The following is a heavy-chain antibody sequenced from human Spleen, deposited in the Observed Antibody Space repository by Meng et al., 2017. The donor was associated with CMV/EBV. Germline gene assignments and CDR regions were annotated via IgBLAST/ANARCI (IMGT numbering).Heavy chain of an antibody. V-gene: IGHV3-21*01. CDR3: ASSFSDYYFDY. CDR1: GFTFSSYS. CDR2: ISSSSSYI. Sequence: GGSLRLSCAASGFTFSSYSMNWVRQALGKGLEWVSSISSSSSYIYYADSVKGRFTISRDNAKNSLYLQMNSLRAEDTAVYYCASSFSDYYFDYWGQGTLVTVSS. J-gene: IGHJ4*02.